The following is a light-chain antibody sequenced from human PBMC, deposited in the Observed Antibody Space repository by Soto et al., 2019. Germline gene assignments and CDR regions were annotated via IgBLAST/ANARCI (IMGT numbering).Light chain of an antibody. CDR3: QAWDSSTGG. J-gene: IGLJ7*01. CDR2: EDR. CDR1: KLGDKY. V-gene: IGLV3-1*01. Sequence: SYELTPSPSVSVSPGQTASITCSGDKLGDKYAVSYQQKPAQSPVLVIYEDRKQPSGIPKRFSGSNSGNTATLIIRGAQAMDEADYDCQAWDSSTGGFGGGTQLTVL.